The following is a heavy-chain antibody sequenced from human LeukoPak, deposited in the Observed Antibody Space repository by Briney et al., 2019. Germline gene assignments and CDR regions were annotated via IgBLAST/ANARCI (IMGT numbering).Heavy chain of an antibody. CDR2: ISYDGSNK. V-gene: IGHV3-30*03. CDR3: ASTDIVATISYIDY. J-gene: IGHJ4*02. Sequence: PGGSLRLSCAASGFTFSSYGMHWVRQAPGKGLEWVAVISYDGSNKYYADSVKGRFTISRDNSKNTLYLQMNSLRAEDTAVYYCASTDIVATISYIDYWGQGTLVTVSS. D-gene: IGHD5-12*01. CDR1: GFTFSSYG.